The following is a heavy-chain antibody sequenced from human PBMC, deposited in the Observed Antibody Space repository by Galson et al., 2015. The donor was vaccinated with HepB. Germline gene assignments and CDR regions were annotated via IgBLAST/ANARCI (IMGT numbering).Heavy chain of an antibody. Sequence: SLRLSCAASGFTFSSYSMNWVRQAPGKGLEWVSSISSSSSYIYYADSVKGRFTISRDNAKNSLYLQMNSLRAEDTAVYYCARDFTSHYDFWSGYYDHYYYGMDVWGQGTTVTVSS. CDR1: GFTFSSYS. J-gene: IGHJ6*02. D-gene: IGHD3-3*01. CDR3: ARDFTSHYDFWSGYYDHYYYGMDV. CDR2: ISSSSSYI. V-gene: IGHV3-21*01.